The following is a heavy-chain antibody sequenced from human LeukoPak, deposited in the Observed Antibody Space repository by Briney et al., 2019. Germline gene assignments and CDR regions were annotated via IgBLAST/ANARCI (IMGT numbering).Heavy chain of an antibody. Sequence: GGSLRLSCAASGFTVSSNYMSWVRQAPGKGLEWVSTITGGSGGTYYADSVKGRFTISRDNSKNTLYLHMNSLRAEDTAVYYCAKAGPGSVSDYYFDYWGQGTLVTVSS. D-gene: IGHD3-10*01. CDR1: GFTVSSNY. CDR2: ITGGSGGT. V-gene: IGHV3-23*01. J-gene: IGHJ4*02. CDR3: AKAGPGSVSDYYFDY.